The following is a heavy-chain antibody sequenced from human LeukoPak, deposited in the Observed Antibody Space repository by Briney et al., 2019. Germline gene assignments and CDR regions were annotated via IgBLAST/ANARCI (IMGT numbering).Heavy chain of an antibody. Sequence: TSSETLSLTCAVSGVSISSDNWWTWVRQPPGKGLEWIGEIHHSGNTKYSPSLETRVTISTDRSKNHLSLNLNSVTAADTAVYYCATRDQSRTDMVPPDYWGQGTLVTVSS. CDR1: GVSISSDNW. CDR2: IHHSGNT. V-gene: IGHV4-4*02. D-gene: IGHD5-18*01. J-gene: IGHJ4*02. CDR3: ATRDQSRTDMVPPDY.